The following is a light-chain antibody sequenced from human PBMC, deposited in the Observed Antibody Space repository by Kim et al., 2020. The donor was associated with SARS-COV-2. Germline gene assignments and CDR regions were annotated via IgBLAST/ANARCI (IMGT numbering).Light chain of an antibody. CDR2: ETS. Sequence: DIQMIQSPSPLSASVGDRVSITCRASQSISSRLAWYQQKPGKAPDLLIYETSTSEIGVPSRFSGSSSGTEFTLTISSLQPDDFATYYCQQYNDYPWTFGQGTNVDIK. CDR1: QSISSR. J-gene: IGKJ1*01. V-gene: IGKV1-5*03. CDR3: QQYNDYPWT.